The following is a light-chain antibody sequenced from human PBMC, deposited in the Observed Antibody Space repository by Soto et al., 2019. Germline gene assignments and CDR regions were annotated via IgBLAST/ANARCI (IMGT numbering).Light chain of an antibody. Sequence: DIQMTQSPSSLSASVGDIVTITCRASQSIATYLHWYQQKPGKAPNLLISAASSLQSGVPLRFSGSGSGTDFTLTISSLQPEDFATYYCQHSYMTPLTFGGGTKVEIK. CDR3: QHSYMTPLT. V-gene: IGKV1-39*01. CDR1: QSIATY. J-gene: IGKJ4*01. CDR2: AAS.